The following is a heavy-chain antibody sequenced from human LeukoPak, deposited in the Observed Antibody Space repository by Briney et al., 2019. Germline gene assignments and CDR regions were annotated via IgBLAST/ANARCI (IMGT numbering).Heavy chain of an antibody. D-gene: IGHD6-13*01. CDR1: GYTFTSYD. CDR2: MNPNSGNT. V-gene: IGHV1-8*01. J-gene: IGHJ4*02. CDR3: ARGEAPLGSSSWGA. Sequence: ASVKVSCKASGYTFTSYDINWVRQATGQGLEWMGWMNPNSGNTGYAQKFQGRVTMTRNTSISTAYMELSGLRSEDTAVYYCARGEAPLGSSSWGAWGQGTLVTVSS.